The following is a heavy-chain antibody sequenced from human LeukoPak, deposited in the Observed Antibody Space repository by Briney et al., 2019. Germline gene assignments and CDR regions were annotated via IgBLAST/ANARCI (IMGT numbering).Heavy chain of an antibody. CDR1: GFTFSSYA. J-gene: IGHJ4*02. Sequence: GGSPRLSCAASGFTFSSYAMSWVRQAPGKGLEWVSAISGSGGSTYYADSVKGRFTISRDNSKNTLYLQMNSLRAEDTAVYYCAKHDLRIVVVPYYFDYWGQGTLVTVSS. CDR3: AKHDLRIVVVPYYFDY. V-gene: IGHV3-23*01. D-gene: IGHD3-22*01. CDR2: ISGSGGST.